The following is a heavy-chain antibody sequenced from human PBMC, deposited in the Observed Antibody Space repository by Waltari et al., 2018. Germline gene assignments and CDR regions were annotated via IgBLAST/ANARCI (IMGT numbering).Heavy chain of an antibody. J-gene: IGHJ4*02. CDR3: ARDWFGETF. Sequence: EVQRVESGGGWVQPGGSLRLSCEAAGCTFNKYSMIWVRRAPGKGLEWISFIRHDSSDIYYADSVEGRFSISRDNAQNSLFLHMNSLRVEDTAVYYCARDWFGETFWGQGTLVTVSS. CDR1: GCTFNKYS. D-gene: IGHD3-10*01. CDR2: IRHDSSDI. V-gene: IGHV3-48*04.